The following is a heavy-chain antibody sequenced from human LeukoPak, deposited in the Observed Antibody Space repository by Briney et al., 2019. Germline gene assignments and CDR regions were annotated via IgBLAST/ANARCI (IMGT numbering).Heavy chain of an antibody. V-gene: IGHV1-69*05. CDR1: GGTFSSYA. Sequence: ASVKVSCKASGGTFSSYAISWVRQAPGQGPEWMGRIIPIFGTANYAQKFQGRVTITTDESTSTAYMELSSLRSEDTAVYYCARVFHRQGGVFDYWGQGTLVTVSS. D-gene: IGHD1-26*01. CDR2: IIPIFGTA. J-gene: IGHJ4*02. CDR3: ARVFHRQGGVFDY.